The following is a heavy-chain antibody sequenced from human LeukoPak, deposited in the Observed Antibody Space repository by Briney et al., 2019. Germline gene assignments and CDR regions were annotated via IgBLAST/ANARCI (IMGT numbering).Heavy chain of an antibody. CDR2: ISSSSSYI. J-gene: IGHJ4*02. CDR1: GFTFSDYY. Sequence: GGSLRLSCAASGFTFSDYYMSWIRQAPGKGLEWVSSISSSSSYIYYADSVKGRFTISRDNAKNSLYLQMNSLRAEDTAVYYCATSYSNYEYWGQGTLVTVSS. V-gene: IGHV3-11*06. CDR3: ATSYSNYEY. D-gene: IGHD4-4*01.